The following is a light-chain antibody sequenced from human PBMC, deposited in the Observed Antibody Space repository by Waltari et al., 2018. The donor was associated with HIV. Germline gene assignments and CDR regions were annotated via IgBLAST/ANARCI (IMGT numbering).Light chain of an antibody. CDR1: QGVTDY. CDR2: DAS. Sequence: EVVLTQSPATLSLSPGERATLPCRASQGVTDYLAWYQQKPGQAPRLLIYDASNRATGIPARFSGSGSGTDFTLTISSLEPEDFAVYYCQQRSNWRRSGLTFGGGTKVEIK. CDR3: QQRSNWRRSGLT. V-gene: IGKV3-11*01. J-gene: IGKJ4*01.